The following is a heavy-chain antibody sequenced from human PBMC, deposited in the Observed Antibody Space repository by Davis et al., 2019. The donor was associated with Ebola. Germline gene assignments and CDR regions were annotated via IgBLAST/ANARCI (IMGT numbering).Heavy chain of an antibody. V-gene: IGHV3-7*03. CDR2: IKQDGSEK. Sequence: GESLKISCAASGFTFIGHWMSWVRQAPGKGLEWVANIKQDGSEKYYVDSVRGRFTISRDNAKNSLYLQMNSLRAEDTAVYYCARGLELRNYYYYGMDVWGQGTTVTVSS. CDR1: GFTFIGHW. CDR3: ARGLELRNYYYYGMDV. J-gene: IGHJ6*02. D-gene: IGHD1-7*01.